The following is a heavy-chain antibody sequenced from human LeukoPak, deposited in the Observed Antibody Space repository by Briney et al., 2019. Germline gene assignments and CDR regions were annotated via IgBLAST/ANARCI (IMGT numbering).Heavy chain of an antibody. CDR3: ARGEYDFWSGPMGVNAFDI. V-gene: IGHV4-59*01. J-gene: IGHJ3*02. D-gene: IGHD3-3*01. CDR1: GGSFSSYY. CDR2: IYYSGST. Sequence: SETLSLTCTVSGGSFSSYYWSWIRQPPGKGREWIGYIYYSGSTNYNPSLKSRVTISVDTSKNQFSLKLSSVTAADTAVYYCARGEYDFWSGPMGVNAFDIWGQGTMVTVSS.